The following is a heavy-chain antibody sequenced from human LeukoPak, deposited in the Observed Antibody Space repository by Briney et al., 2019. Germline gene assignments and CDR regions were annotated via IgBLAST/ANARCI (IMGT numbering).Heavy chain of an antibody. J-gene: IGHJ4*02. Sequence: SETLSLTCTVSGGSISSYYWSWIRQPPGKGLEWIGYTYYSGSTNYNPSLKSRVTISVDTSKNQFSLKLSSVTAADTAVYYCARGGGSYYGVDYWGQGTLVTVSS. D-gene: IGHD1-26*01. CDR3: ARGGGSYYGVDY. CDR1: GGSISSYY. CDR2: TYYSGST. V-gene: IGHV4-59*01.